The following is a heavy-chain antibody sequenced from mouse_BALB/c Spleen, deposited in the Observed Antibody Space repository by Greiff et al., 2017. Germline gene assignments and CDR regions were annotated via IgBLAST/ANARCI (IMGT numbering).Heavy chain of an antibody. CDR2: INPGSGGT. J-gene: IGHJ4*01. D-gene: IGHD2-3*01. CDR3: ARGGIYAGDY. CDR1: GYAFTNYL. Sequence: QVQLQQSGAELVRPGTSVKVSCKASGYAFTNYLIEWVKQRPGQGLEWIGVINPGSGGTNYNEKFKGKATLTADKSSSTAYMQLSSLTSDDSAVYFCARGGIYAGDYWGQGTSVTVSS. V-gene: IGHV1-54*01.